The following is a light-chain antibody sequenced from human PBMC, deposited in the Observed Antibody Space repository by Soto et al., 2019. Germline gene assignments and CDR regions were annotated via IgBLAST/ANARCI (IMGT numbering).Light chain of an antibody. V-gene: IGKV1-5*01. CDR3: QQYNSYWT. CDR2: DAS. J-gene: IGKJ1*01. CDR1: HSISSW. Sequence: DIQMTQSPSTLSASVGDRVTITCRASHSISSWLAWYQQKPGKAPKLLIYDASSLESGVPSRFSGRGSGTEFTLTISSLQPDDFATYYCQQYNSYWTFGQGTKVDIK.